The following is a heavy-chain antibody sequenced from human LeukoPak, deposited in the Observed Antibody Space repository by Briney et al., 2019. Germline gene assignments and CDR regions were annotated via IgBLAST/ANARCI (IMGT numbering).Heavy chain of an antibody. J-gene: IGHJ4*02. Sequence: PGGSLRLSCAASGFTFSSYRMNWVRQAPGKGLEWVSSISSSSSYIYYADSVKGRFTISRDNARNSLYLQMNSLRAEDTAVYYCVGGQQLGFDYWGQGTLVTVSS. D-gene: IGHD6-13*01. V-gene: IGHV3-21*01. CDR3: VGGQQLGFDY. CDR1: GFTFSSYR. CDR2: ISSSSSYI.